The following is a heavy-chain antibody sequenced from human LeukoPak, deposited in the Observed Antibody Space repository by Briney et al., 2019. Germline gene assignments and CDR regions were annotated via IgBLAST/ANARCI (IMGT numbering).Heavy chain of an antibody. Sequence: GSVKVSCKASGHTFTGYYMHWVRQAPGQGLDWMGWINPNSGGTNYAQKFQGRVTMTRDTSISTAYMELSRLRSDDTAVYYCTRGGYYGFDYWGQGTLVTVSS. CDR2: INPNSGGT. CDR1: GHTFTGYY. CDR3: TRGGYYGFDY. J-gene: IGHJ4*02. D-gene: IGHD2-15*01. V-gene: IGHV1-2*02.